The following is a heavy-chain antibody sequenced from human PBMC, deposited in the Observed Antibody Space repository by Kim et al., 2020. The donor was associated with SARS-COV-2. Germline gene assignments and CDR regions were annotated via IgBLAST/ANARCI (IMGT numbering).Heavy chain of an antibody. Sequence: GGSLRLSCAASGFSFSDYWMHWVRQAPGKGLVWVSRISRDGRTTHYADSVRGRFTITRDNAKNTEYLQMDSLRAEDTAIYYCAGGIDYWGQGTLVTVSS. CDR2: ISRDGRTT. J-gene: IGHJ4*02. CDR3: AGGIDY. V-gene: IGHV3-74*01. D-gene: IGHD3-16*01. CDR1: GFSFSDYW.